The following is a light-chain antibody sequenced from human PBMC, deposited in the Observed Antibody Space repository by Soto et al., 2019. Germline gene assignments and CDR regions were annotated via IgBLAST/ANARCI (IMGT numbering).Light chain of an antibody. Sequence: TQSPSTQPASVGDRVTITCRASQSVGSNYSAWYQQKPGQAPRLLFYGPSRRATGIPARFSGSGSGTDFTLTISGLEPEDVAIYYCQKCDVSPWTFGQGTKVDI. J-gene: IGKJ1*01. CDR3: QKCDVSPWT. CDR1: QSVGSNY. CDR2: GPS. V-gene: IGKV3-20*01.